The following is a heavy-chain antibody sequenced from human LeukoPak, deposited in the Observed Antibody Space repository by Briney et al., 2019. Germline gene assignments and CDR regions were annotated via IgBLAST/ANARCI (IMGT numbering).Heavy chain of an antibody. D-gene: IGHD6-19*01. V-gene: IGHV1-24*01. CDR1: GYTLTELS. CDR3: ATAPKSYSSGWYAEYFQH. CDR2: FDPEDGET. J-gene: IGHJ1*01. Sequence: GASVKVSCKVSGYTLTELSMHWVRQAPGKGLEWMGGFDPEDGETIYAQKFQGRVTMTEDTSTDTAYMELSSLRSEDTAVYYCATAPKSYSSGWYAEYFQHWGQGTLVTVSS.